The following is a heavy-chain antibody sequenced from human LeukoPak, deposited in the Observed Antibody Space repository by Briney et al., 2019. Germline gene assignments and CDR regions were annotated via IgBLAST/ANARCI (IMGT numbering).Heavy chain of an antibody. J-gene: IGHJ6*02. D-gene: IGHD3-16*01. Sequence: SVKVSCKASGGTFSSYAISWVRQAPGQGLEWMGGIFPIFGTANYAQKFQGRVTITADESTSTAYMELSSLRSEDTAVYYCARFRSRGLVFYYYGMDVWGQGTTVTVSS. V-gene: IGHV1-69*13. CDR1: GGTFSSYA. CDR2: IFPIFGTA. CDR3: ARFRSRGLVFYYYGMDV.